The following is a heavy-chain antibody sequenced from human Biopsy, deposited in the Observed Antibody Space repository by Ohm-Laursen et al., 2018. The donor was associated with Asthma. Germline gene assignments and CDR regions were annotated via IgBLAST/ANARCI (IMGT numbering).Heavy chain of an antibody. CDR2: IHHSGTS. CDR1: GDSITSGGCC. Sequence: TLSLTCSVSGDSITSGGCCWNWIRQHPGKGLEWIGYIHHSGTSYFNPSLKSRVSFSRDTSKNQFSPRLSSVTAADTAMYYCARIPRRSGSYFVDYWGQGTLVTVSS. J-gene: IGHJ4*02. V-gene: IGHV4-31*03. CDR3: ARIPRRSGSYFVDY. D-gene: IGHD3-22*01.